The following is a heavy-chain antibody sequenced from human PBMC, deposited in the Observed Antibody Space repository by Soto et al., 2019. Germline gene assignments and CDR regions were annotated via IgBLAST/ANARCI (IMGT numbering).Heavy chain of an antibody. CDR2: IIVASGRT. D-gene: IGHD2-21*02. J-gene: IGHJ3*01. CDR3: VAELYSGGGCCSFDF. V-gene: IGHV1-58*01. CDR1: GFTFTNSA. Sequence: QVPIVQSGPEVKRPGTSVRVSCKTSGFTFTNSAVQWVRQARGQRLEWIGWIIVASGRTNYAREVQERVTISRDTSTRTAYMELSGLRSEDTAVYYCVAELYSGGGCCSFDFWGQGTMVTVSS.